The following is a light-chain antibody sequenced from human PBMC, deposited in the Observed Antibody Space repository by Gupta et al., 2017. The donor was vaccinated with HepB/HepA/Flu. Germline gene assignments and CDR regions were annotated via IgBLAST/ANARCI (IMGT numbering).Light chain of an antibody. V-gene: IGKV3-20*01. CDR1: QSVSSTY. CDR2: GAS. J-gene: IGKJ4*01. CDR3: QQYSGSVA. Sequence: VLPQSPGPLPLSPGERGTHSSRASQSVSSTYSTWYQQTPGQPTRLLIYGASSRATGIPDMCYGSGSGTVFILTISRLDPEESAVYFWQQYSGSVAFGGGTKVEIK.